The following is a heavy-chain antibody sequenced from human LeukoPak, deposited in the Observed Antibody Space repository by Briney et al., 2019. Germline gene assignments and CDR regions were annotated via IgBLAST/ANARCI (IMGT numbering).Heavy chain of an antibody. Sequence: PSETLSLTCTVSGYSISSGYYWGWIRPPPGKGLEWIGSIYHSGSTYYNPSLKSRVTISVDTSKNQFSLKLSSVTAADTAVYYCARDRVVGAIGYYYMDVWGKGTTVTVSS. CDR2: IYHSGST. CDR1: GYSISSGYY. J-gene: IGHJ6*03. CDR3: ARDRVVGAIGYYYMDV. D-gene: IGHD1-26*01. V-gene: IGHV4-38-2*02.